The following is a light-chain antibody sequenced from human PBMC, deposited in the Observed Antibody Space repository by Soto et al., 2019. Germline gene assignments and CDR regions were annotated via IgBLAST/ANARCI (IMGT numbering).Light chain of an antibody. CDR1: QSISNN. V-gene: IGKV3-15*01. J-gene: IGKJ2*01. CDR3: QEYNNWPYT. CDR2: GAS. Sequence: EIVMTQSPATLSVSPGERVTLSCRASQSISNNLAWYQQKPGQAPRLLIYGASTRATGIPAKFSGGGSGTDFTLTISSLQSADFAVYYCQEYNNWPYTFGQGTKLEIK.